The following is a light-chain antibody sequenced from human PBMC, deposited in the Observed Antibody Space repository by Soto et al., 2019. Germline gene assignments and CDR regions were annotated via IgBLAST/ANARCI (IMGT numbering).Light chain of an antibody. J-gene: IGKJ2*01. CDR3: QQRDKWPPYT. V-gene: IGKV3-11*01. CDR1: QSVGTY. Sequence: EVVLTQSPATLSLSPGERATLSCRASQSVGTYVAWYQQKPGQAPRLLIYDGSNRATGIPARFSGSGSGTVFTLTISNLEPEDFEAYYCQQRDKWPPYTFGQGTKVDIK. CDR2: DGS.